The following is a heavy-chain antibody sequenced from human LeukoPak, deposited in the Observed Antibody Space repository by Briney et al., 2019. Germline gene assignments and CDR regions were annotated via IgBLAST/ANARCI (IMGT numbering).Heavy chain of an antibody. CDR3: AKRARIAAAVPYYFDY. D-gene: IGHD6-13*01. CDR2: MQYDGSVE. CDR1: GFSLSNYG. V-gene: IGHV3-30*02. Sequence: GGSLRLSCLVSGFSLSNYGIHWVRQAPGKGLEWVTFMQYDGSVEFYADSVKGRFTISRDNSKNTLYLQMNSLRAEDTAVYYCAKRARIAAAVPYYFDYWGQGTLVTVSS. J-gene: IGHJ4*02.